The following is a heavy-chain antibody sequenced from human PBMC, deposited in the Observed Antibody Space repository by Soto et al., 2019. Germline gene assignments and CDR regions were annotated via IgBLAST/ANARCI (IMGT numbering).Heavy chain of an antibody. D-gene: IGHD2-2*01. CDR1: GFTFSSYW. CDR3: ARGRCSSTSCYLYYYYMDV. V-gene: IGHV3-74*01. J-gene: IGHJ6*03. CDR2: INSDGSST. Sequence: GGSLRLSCAASGFTFSSYWMHWVRQAPGKGLVWVSRINSDGSSTSYADSVKGRFTISRDNAKNTLYLQMNSLRAEDTAVYYCARGRCSSTSCYLYYYYMDVWGKGTTVTVSS.